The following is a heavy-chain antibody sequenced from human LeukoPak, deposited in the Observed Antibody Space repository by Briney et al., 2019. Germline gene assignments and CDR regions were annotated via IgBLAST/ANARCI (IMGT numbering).Heavy chain of an antibody. J-gene: IGHJ3*02. CDR3: VRGPGAFEI. CDR2: TYYRSKWYN. Sequence: SQTLSLTCVISGDSVSSNSAAWNWIRQSPSRGLEWLGRTYYRSKWYNDYAVSVKSRITINRDTSRNQVSLQLNSMTPEDTAIYYCVRGPGAFEIWGRGTLVTVSS. V-gene: IGHV6-1*01. CDR1: GDSVSSNSAA.